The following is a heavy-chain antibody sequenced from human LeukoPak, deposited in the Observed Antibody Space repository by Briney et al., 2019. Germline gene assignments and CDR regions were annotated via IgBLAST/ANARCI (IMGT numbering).Heavy chain of an antibody. J-gene: IGHJ3*02. Sequence: SETLSLTCTVSGGSISSYYWSWIRQPPGKGLEWIGYIYYSGSTNYNPSLKSRVTISVDTSKNQFSLKLSSVTAADTAVYYCAIGLSGWTRKGFAFDIWGQGTMVTVSS. CDR3: AIGLSGWTRKGFAFDI. D-gene: IGHD6-25*01. V-gene: IGHV4-59*01. CDR1: GGSISSYY. CDR2: IYYSGST.